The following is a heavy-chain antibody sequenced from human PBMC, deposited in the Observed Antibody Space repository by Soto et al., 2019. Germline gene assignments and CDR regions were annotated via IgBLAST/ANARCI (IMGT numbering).Heavy chain of an antibody. CDR3: AREPPETPPDY. J-gene: IGHJ4*02. CDR1: GYTFSDYG. CDR2: ISSKNGNT. Sequence: QVQLVQSGADVKKPGASVKVSCKASGYTFSDYGVIWVRQAPGQGLEGMGWISSKNGNTNFAQKFRGRFTMTTDPSTSTVYMELRSLRPDDTAVYYCAREPPETPPDYWGQGTLVTVSS. V-gene: IGHV1-18*01.